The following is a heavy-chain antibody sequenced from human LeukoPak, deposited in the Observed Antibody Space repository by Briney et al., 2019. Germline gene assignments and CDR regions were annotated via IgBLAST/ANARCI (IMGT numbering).Heavy chain of an antibody. CDR1: GFTFSSYG. V-gene: IGHV3-30*18. Sequence: GGSLRLSCAASGFTFSSYGMHWVRQAPGKGLEWVAVISYDGSNKYYADSVKGRFTISRDNSKNTLYLQMNSLRAEDTAVYYCAKLPYSSSWDFDYWGQGILVTVSS. CDR3: AKLPYSSSWDFDY. CDR2: ISYDGSNK. J-gene: IGHJ4*02. D-gene: IGHD6-13*01.